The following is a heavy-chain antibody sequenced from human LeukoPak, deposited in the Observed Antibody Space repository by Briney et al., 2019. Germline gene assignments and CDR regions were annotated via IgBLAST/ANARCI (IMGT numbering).Heavy chain of an antibody. CDR2: TYYRYKWYN. V-gene: IGHV6-1*01. CDR3: ARDHIAAAGFYYFDY. Sequence: SQTLSLTCAISGDTVSSNSAAWNWIRHSPSRGLECRGSTYYRYKWYNDYAVSVKSRITINPDTSKNQFSLQLNSVTPEDTAVYYCARDHIAAAGFYYFDYWGQGTLVTVSS. J-gene: IGHJ4*02. CDR1: GDTVSSNSAA. D-gene: IGHD6-13*01.